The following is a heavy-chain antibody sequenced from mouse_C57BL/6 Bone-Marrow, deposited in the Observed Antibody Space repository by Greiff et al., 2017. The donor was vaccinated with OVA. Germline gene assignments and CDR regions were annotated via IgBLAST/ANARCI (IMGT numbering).Heavy chain of an antibody. V-gene: IGHV1-26*01. D-gene: IGHD2-5*01. CDR3: ARHYSNYGGLGYFDC. CDR1: GYTFTDYY. Sequence: EVQLQQSGPELVKPGASVKISCKASGYTFTDYYMNWVKQSPGQSLEWIGDINPNIGGTSYNQKFKGKATLTVDTSSSTAYMQLRSLTSEDSAVYCGARHYSNYGGLGYFDCWGKGTTLTVSS. J-gene: IGHJ2*01. CDR2: INPNIGGT.